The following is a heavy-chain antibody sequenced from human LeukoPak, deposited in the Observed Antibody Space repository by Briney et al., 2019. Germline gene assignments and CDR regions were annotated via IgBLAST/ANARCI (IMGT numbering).Heavy chain of an antibody. CDR2: IYYSGST. Sequence: SETLSLTCTVSGGSISGRSYYWGWIRQPPGKGLEWIGSIYYSGSTYYNPSLKSRVTISVDTSKNQFSLKLSSVTAADTAVYYCASGKLEWLVQGTAEYFQHWGQGTLVTVSS. CDR1: GGSISGRSYY. J-gene: IGHJ1*01. CDR3: ASGKLEWLVQGTAEYFQH. D-gene: IGHD6-19*01. V-gene: IGHV4-39*01.